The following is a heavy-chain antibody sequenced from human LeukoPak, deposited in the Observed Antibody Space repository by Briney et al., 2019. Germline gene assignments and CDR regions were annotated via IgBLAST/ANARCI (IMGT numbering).Heavy chain of an antibody. D-gene: IGHD2-8*02. CDR1: GFTFSSYG. CDR3: AKNSPGGFDY. J-gene: IGHJ4*02. Sequence: GRSLRLSCAASGFTFSSYGMHWVRQAPGKGLEWVAVISYDGGNKYYADSVKGRVTISRDNSKNTLYLQMNSPRAEDTAVYYSAKNSPGGFDYWGQGTLVTVSS. CDR2: ISYDGGNK. V-gene: IGHV3-30*18.